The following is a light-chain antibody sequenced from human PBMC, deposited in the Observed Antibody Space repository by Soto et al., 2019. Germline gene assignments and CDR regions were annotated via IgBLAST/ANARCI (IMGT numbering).Light chain of an antibody. J-gene: IGKJ1*01. CDR2: GAS. Sequence: AIRMTKSPSSLSASTRDRVTITCRASQGISSYLAWYQQKPGKAPKLLISGASNLESGVPSRFSGSGSGTEFTLTISSLQAEDFAPYYSQLPTSLPKTFCQGTKLDIK. CDR3: QLPTSLPKT. CDR1: QGISSY. V-gene: IGKV1-8*01.